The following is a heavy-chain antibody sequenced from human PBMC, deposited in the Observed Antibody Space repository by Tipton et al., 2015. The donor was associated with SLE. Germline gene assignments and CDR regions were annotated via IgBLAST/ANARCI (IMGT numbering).Heavy chain of an antibody. J-gene: IGHJ6*03. CDR3: AKAPGLDRDYYYYYYMDV. CDR2: INHSGGT. V-gene: IGHV4-4*02. D-gene: IGHD3/OR15-3a*01. Sequence: TLSLTCAVSGGSISSSNWWSWVRQPPGKGLEWIGEINHSGGTNYNPSLKSRVTISVDTSKNQFSLKVSSVTAADTAVYYCAKAPGLDRDYYYYYYMDVWGKGTAVTVSS. CDR1: GGSISSSNW.